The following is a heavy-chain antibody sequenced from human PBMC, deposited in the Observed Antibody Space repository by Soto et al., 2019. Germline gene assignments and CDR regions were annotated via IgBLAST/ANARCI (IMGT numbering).Heavy chain of an antibody. V-gene: IGHV1-69*02. CDR3: ARRMEGTGSLFDY. CDR2: IIPILGIA. Sequence: QVQLVQSGAEVKKPGSSVKVSCKASGGTFSSYTISWVRQAPGQGLEWMGRIIPILGIANYAQKFQGRVTITADKSTSTAYMELSSLRSEDTAVYYCARRMEGTGSLFDYWGQGTLVTVSS. J-gene: IGHJ4*02. CDR1: GGTFSSYT. D-gene: IGHD3-10*01.